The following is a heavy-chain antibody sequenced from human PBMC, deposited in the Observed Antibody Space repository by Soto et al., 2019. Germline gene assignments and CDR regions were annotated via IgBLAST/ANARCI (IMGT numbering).Heavy chain of an antibody. D-gene: IGHD3-9*01. J-gene: IGHJ4*02. CDR1: GYTFTGYS. Sequence: QVHLVQSGAEVKKPGASVRISCQTSGYTFTGYSLHWLRQAPGQTLEWLGVITTGNGNSSSSQKFQDRITIDRNTSASMVSRELSSLPSEDTGSYLCARVSMSTDLRGIFYYDYWGQGTVVTVSS. CDR2: ITTGNGNS. V-gene: IGHV1-3*04. CDR3: ARVSMSTDLRGIFYYDY.